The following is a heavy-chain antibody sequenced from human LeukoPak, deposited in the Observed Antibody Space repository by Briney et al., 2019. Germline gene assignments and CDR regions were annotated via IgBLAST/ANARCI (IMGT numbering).Heavy chain of an antibody. CDR2: IWYDGSNK. V-gene: IGHV3-33*06. CDR3: AKGYSSSSVRNWFDP. D-gene: IGHD6-6*01. CDR1: GFTFSSYG. J-gene: IGHJ5*02. Sequence: GGSLRLSCAASGFTFSSYGMHWVRQAPGKGLEWVAVIWYDGSNKCYADSVKGRFTISRDNSKNTLYLQMNSLRAEDTAVYYCAKGYSSSSVRNWFDPWGQGTLVTVSS.